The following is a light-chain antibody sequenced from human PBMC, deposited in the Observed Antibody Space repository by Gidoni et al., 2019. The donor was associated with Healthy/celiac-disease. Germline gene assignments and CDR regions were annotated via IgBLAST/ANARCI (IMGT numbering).Light chain of an antibody. V-gene: IGKV3-15*01. CDR3: QQYNNWWT. CDR2: GAS. J-gene: IGKJ1*01. CDR1: QSVSSN. Sequence: EIVMTQSPATLSVSPGERATLSCRASQSVSSNLAWYQQKPGQAPRLLIYGASTRATGIPAMFSGSGSGTEFTLTISSLQSEDFAVYYCQQYNNWWTFXQXTKVEIK.